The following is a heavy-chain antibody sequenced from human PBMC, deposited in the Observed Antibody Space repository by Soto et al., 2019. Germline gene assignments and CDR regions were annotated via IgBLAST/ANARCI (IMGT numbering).Heavy chain of an antibody. CDR3: ARWGPYSSGFDY. D-gene: IGHD6-19*01. V-gene: IGHV3-74*01. Sequence: GGSLRLSCAASGFTFSGYWIHWVCQAPGKGLVWVSRINTDGTTTTYADSVKGRFTLSRDNAKSKVFLYMSSLRVEDTAVYYCARWGPYSSGFDYWGQGALVTVSS. CDR1: GFTFSGYW. J-gene: IGHJ4*02. CDR2: INTDGTTT.